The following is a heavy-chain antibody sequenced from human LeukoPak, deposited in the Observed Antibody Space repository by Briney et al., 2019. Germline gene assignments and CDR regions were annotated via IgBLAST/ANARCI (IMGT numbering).Heavy chain of an antibody. CDR1: GGSISSYY. CDR3: ARFGGNYGWFDP. V-gene: IGHV4-59*01. D-gene: IGHD4-23*01. CDR2: IYYSGST. J-gene: IGHJ5*02. Sequence: SETLSLTCTVSGGSISSYYWSWIRQPPGKGLEWSGYIYYSGSTNYNPSLKSRVTISVDTSRNQFSLKLSSVTAADTAVYYCARFGGNYGWFDPWGQGTLVTVSS.